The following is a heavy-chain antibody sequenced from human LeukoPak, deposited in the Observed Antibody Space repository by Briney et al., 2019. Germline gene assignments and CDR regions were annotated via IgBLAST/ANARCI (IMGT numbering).Heavy chain of an antibody. V-gene: IGHV4-59*08. CDR1: GGSISTYY. J-gene: IGHJ4*02. CDR3: ARRYYGSSSFDY. Sequence: PSETLSLTCTVSGGSISTYYWTWIRQSPGTGLEWIGFIYYSGVTKYNPSLESRVTISLDASKNQFSLKLNSVTAADTAVYYCARRYYGSSSFDYWGQGTLVTVSS. D-gene: IGHD3-10*01. CDR2: IYYSGVT.